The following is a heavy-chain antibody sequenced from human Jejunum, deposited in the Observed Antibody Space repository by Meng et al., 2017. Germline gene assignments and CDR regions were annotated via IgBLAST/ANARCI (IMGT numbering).Heavy chain of an antibody. CDR3: ARGWKYAWFN. D-gene: IGHD1-7*01. V-gene: IGHV4-4*02. Sequence: QGAVQGSGPGLGGPSGALSLTCAVSGGFSSIYWWSWLRQPPGKGLEWIGEMHQSGSSNYNPSLKSRLTMSVDESKNHFSLKLNSVTAADTAVYYCARGWKYAWFNWGQGTLVTVSS. CDR1: GGFSSIYW. J-gene: IGHJ4*02. CDR2: MHQSGSS.